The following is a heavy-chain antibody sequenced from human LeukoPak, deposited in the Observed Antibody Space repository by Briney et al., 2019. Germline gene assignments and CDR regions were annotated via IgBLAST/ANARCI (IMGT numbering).Heavy chain of an antibody. CDR3: ARDPNPLRPYFDY. CDR1: GFTFSSYG. V-gene: IGHV3-33*01. Sequence: PGGSLRLSCAASGFTFSSYGMHWVRQAPGKGLEWVAVIWYDGSNKYYADSVKGRFTISRDNSKNTLYLQMNSLRAEDTAVYYCARDPNPLRPYFDYWGQGTLVTVSS. J-gene: IGHJ4*02. D-gene: IGHD1-14*01. CDR2: IWYDGSNK.